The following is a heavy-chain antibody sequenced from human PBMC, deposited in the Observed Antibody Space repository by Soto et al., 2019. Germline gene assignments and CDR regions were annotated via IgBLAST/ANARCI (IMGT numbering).Heavy chain of an antibody. D-gene: IGHD2-15*01. CDR2: INHSGST. J-gene: IGHJ5*02. V-gene: IGHV4-34*01. CDR3: ASSVVVVAAEGRGWFDP. Sequence: PSETLSLTCAVYGGSFSGYYWSWIRQPPGKGLEWIGEINHSGSTNYNPSLKSRVTISVDTSKNQFSLKLSSVTAADTAVYYCASSVVVVAAEGRGWFDPWGQGTLVTVSS. CDR1: GGSFSGYY.